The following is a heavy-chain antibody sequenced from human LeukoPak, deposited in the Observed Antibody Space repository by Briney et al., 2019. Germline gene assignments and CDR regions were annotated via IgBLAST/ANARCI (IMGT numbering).Heavy chain of an antibody. CDR2: ISSSSSYI. J-gene: IGHJ4*02. Sequence: GGSLRLSCAASGFTFSSYSMNWVRQAPGKGLEWVSSISSSSSYIYYPGSVKGRFTISRENAKNSLYLQMNSLRAGDTAVYYCARGGSGSYDYWGQGTLVTVSS. CDR1: GFTFSSYS. D-gene: IGHD3-10*01. CDR3: ARGGSGSYDY. V-gene: IGHV3-21*01.